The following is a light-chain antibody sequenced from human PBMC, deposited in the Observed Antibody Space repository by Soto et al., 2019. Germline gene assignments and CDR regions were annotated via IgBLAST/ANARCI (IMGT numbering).Light chain of an antibody. CDR3: CSYTSISTSAV. Sequence: QSALTQPASVSGSPGQSITISCTGTSSDIGDYTHVSWYQQHPGKAPKLIIYEVSDRPSGVSNRFSGSKSGNTASLTISGLQTGDEADYYCCSYTSISTSAVFGGGTKVTVL. J-gene: IGLJ2*01. CDR1: SSDIGDYTH. CDR2: EVS. V-gene: IGLV2-14*01.